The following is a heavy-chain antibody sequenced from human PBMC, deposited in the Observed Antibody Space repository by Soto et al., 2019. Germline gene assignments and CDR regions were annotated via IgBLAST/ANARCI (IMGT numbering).Heavy chain of an antibody. J-gene: IGHJ4*02. CDR3: AREHDDWSGYSFDF. V-gene: IGHV1-3*01. D-gene: IGHD3-3*01. CDR1: GFSFISYA. Sequence: ASVKVSCKSSGFSFISYAIQWVRQAPGQRLEWMGWINVATGNTKYSQQFQGRVTITRDTSASTAYMELNGLTSDDTAIYYCAREHDDWSGYSFDFWGQGTLVTVSS. CDR2: INVATGNT.